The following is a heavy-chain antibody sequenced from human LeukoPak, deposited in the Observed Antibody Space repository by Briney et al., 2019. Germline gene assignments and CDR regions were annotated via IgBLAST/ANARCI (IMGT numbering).Heavy chain of an antibody. J-gene: IGHJ6*03. CDR1: GFTFRSYG. Sequence: GGSLRLSCAASGFTFRSYGMHWVRQAPGKGLEWVTFIRYDGGNKYYTDSVKGRFTISRDNSKNTLYLQMNSLRTEDTAVYYCAKDSYYYIDVWGKGTTVTVSS. CDR2: IRYDGGNK. V-gene: IGHV3-30*02. CDR3: AKDSYYYIDV.